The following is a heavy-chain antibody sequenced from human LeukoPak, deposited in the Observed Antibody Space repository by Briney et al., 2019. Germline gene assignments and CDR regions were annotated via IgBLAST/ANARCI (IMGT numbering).Heavy chain of an antibody. CDR3: ASVSGDLGELSFLFDY. J-gene: IGHJ4*02. Sequence: ASVKVSCKASGYTFTSYYMHWVRQAPGQGLEWMGIINPSGGSTSYAQKFQGRVTMTRDTSTSTVYMELSSLRSDDTAVYYCASVSGDLGELSFLFDYWGQGTLVTVSS. V-gene: IGHV1-46*01. CDR1: GYTFTSYY. CDR2: INPSGGST. D-gene: IGHD3-16*02.